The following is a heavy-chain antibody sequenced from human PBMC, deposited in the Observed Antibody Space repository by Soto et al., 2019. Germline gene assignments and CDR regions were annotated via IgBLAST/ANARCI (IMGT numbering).Heavy chain of an antibody. V-gene: IGHV3-23*01. J-gene: IGHJ1*01. CDR1: GFTFSSYA. CDR3: AREDSGWYGEFFQY. Sequence: DVQLLESGGALVQPGGSLRLSCEASGFTFSSYAMAWVRQAPGKGLEWVSKIGGRDGSTDYADAVKGRFTISRDNSKNTLHLQMSSLRGEDMAVYYCAREDSGWYGEFFQYWGQGTLVTVSS. D-gene: IGHD6-19*01. CDR2: IGGRDGST.